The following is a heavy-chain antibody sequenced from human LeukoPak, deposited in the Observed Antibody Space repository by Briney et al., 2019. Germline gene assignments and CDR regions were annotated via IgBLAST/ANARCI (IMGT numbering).Heavy chain of an antibody. J-gene: IGHJ3*02. Sequence: AASVKVSCKASGGTFSSYAISWVRQAPGQGLEWMGGIIPIFGTANYAQKFQGRVTITADESTSTAYMELSSLRSEDTAVYYCARGQSDIVVVPAAISFLDAFDIWGQGTMVTVSS. CDR2: IIPIFGTA. CDR3: ARGQSDIVVVPAAISFLDAFDI. V-gene: IGHV1-69*13. CDR1: GGTFSSYA. D-gene: IGHD2-2*01.